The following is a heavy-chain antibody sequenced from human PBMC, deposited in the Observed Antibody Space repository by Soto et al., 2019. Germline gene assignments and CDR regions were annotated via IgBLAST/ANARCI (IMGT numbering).Heavy chain of an antibody. Sequence: EVQLVKSGGALVQPGGSLRLSCAASGFTFSSYGMSWVRQAPGKGLEWVANIKQDGSEKYYVDSVKGRFTISRDNAKNSLYLQMNSLRAEDTAVYYCARDLLPDYGSGTYYAYWGQGTLVTVSS. CDR3: ARDLLPDYGSGTYYAY. CDR2: IKQDGSEK. V-gene: IGHV3-7*01. J-gene: IGHJ4*02. CDR1: GFTFSSYG. D-gene: IGHD3-10*01.